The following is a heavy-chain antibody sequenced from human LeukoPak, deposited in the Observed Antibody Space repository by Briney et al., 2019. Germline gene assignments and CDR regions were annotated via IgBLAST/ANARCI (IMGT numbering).Heavy chain of an antibody. Sequence: GGSLRLSCAASGFTFSSYAMSWVRQAPGKGLEWVSAFSGSGGSTYYADSVKGRFTISRDNSKNTLYLQMNSLRAEDTAVYYCAKVTRGVTMIVVSPLYYFDYWGQGTLVTVSS. D-gene: IGHD3-22*01. CDR2: FSGSGGST. J-gene: IGHJ4*02. CDR3: AKVTRGVTMIVVSPLYYFDY. CDR1: GFTFSSYA. V-gene: IGHV3-23*01.